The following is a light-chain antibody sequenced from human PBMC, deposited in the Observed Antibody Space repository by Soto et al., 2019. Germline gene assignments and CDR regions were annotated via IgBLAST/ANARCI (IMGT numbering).Light chain of an antibody. CDR1: SSDIGGHNY. CDR3: TSYAGSDNVI. J-gene: IGLJ2*01. V-gene: IGLV2-8*01. CDR2: EVI. Sequence: QSALTQPPSASGSPGQSVIISCTGTSSDIGGHNYVSWYQQHPGKAPKLLIYEVIQRPSGVPDRFSGSKSGNTASLTVSGLQAEDEADYYCTSYAGSDNVIFGGGTMLTVL.